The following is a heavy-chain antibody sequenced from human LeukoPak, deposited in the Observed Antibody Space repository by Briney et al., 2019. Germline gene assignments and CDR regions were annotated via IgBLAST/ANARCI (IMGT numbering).Heavy chain of an antibody. V-gene: IGHV4-34*01. D-gene: IGHD5-18*01. J-gene: IGHJ5*02. CDR2: INHSGST. Sequence: KPSETLSLTCAVYGGSFSGYYWSWIRQPPGEGLEWIGEINHSGSTNYNPSLKSRVTISVDTSKNQFSLKLSSVTAADTAVYYCARGWIQLWYNWFDPWGQGTLVTVSS. CDR3: ARGWIQLWYNWFDP. CDR1: GGSFSGYY.